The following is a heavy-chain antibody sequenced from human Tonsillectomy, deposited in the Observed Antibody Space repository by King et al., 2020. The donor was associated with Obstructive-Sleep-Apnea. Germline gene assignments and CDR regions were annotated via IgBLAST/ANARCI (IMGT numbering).Heavy chain of an antibody. J-gene: IGHJ5*02. CDR2: IYYSGST. D-gene: IGHD6-13*01. CDR3: ASDRTSSSWRDNWFDP. CDR1: GGSISSGGYY. V-gene: IGHV4-31*03. Sequence: VQLQESGPGLVKPSQTLSLTCTVSGGSISSGGYYWSWIRQHPGKGLEWIGYIYYSGSTYYNPSLKSRVTISVDTSKNQFSLKLSSVTAADTAVYYCASDRTSSSWRDNWFDPWGQGTLVTVSS.